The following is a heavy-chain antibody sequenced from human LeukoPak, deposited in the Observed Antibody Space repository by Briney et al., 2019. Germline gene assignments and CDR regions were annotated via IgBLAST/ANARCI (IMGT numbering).Heavy chain of an antibody. V-gene: IGHV4-38-2*02. Sequence: PSETLSLTCSVSSYSIARGHYWGWIRQPPGRGLEWIGSIYRDGDATYNPSLKSRVTVSIDTSKNQVSLKLSSMTAADTAVYYCARGFDGPNAFDIWGQGTMVTVSS. J-gene: IGHJ3*02. CDR3: ARGFDGPNAFDI. D-gene: IGHD3-9*01. CDR2: IYRDGDA. CDR1: SYSIARGHY.